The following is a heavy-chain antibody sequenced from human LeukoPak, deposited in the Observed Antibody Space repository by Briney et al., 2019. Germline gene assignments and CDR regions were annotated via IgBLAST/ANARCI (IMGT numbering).Heavy chain of an antibody. J-gene: IGHJ4*02. CDR2: IIPIFGTA. D-gene: IGHD2-21*02. CDR1: GGTFSSYA. Sequence: SVKVSRKASGGTFSSYAISWVRQAPGQGLEWMGGIIPIFGTANYAQKFQGRVTITADESTSTAYMELSSLRSEDTAVYYCAKDCGGDCYSEETYFDYWGQGTLVTVSS. CDR3: AKDCGGDCYSEETYFDY. V-gene: IGHV1-69*13.